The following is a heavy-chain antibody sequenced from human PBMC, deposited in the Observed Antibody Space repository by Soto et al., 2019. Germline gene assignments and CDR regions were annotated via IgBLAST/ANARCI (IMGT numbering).Heavy chain of an antibody. CDR1: GFTFTSSA. J-gene: IGHJ6*02. V-gene: IGHV1-58*01. CDR3: AADQAAAGTDYYYYGMDV. CDR2: IVVGSGNT. D-gene: IGHD6-13*01. Sequence: SVKVSCKASGFTFTSSAVQWVRQARGQRLEWIGWIVVGSGNTNYAQKFQERVTITRDMSTSTAYMELSSLRSEDTAVYYCAADQAAAGTDYYYYGMDVWGQGTTVTVSS.